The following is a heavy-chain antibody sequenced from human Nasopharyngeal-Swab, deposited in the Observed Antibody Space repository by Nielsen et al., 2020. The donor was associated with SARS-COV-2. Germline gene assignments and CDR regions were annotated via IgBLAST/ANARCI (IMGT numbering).Heavy chain of an antibody. J-gene: IGHJ4*02. CDR1: GGSFSGYY. CDR2: INHSGST. V-gene: IGHV4-34*01. D-gene: IGHD5-18*01. CDR3: ARNVDTAMIYDS. Sequence: SETLSLTCAVYGGSFSGYYWSWIRQPPGKGLEWIGEINHSGSTNYNPSLKSRVTISVDTSKNQFSLKVNSVTAADTAVYYWARNVDTAMIYDSWGQGTLVTVSS.